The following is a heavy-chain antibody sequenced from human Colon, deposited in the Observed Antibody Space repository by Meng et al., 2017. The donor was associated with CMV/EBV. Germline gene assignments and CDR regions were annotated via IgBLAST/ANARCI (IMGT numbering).Heavy chain of an antibody. Sequence: QVYRVESGGGVVQLGGSLILSCEASAFTFSNYAMPWVRQAPGKGLEWVAFIWFDGSSKDYADSVKGRFTISRDNSMNRLYLQVNSLRSEDTAVYYCVKTGTAWQFDFWGQGTLVTVSS. CDR3: VKTGTAWQFDF. CDR2: IWFDGSSK. CDR1: AFTFSNYA. J-gene: IGHJ4*02. D-gene: IGHD2-21*02. V-gene: IGHV3-30*02.